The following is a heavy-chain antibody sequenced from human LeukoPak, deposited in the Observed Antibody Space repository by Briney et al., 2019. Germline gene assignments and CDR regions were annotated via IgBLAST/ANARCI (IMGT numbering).Heavy chain of an antibody. D-gene: IGHD3-3*01. CDR1: GGSISSYY. V-gene: IGHV4-59*01. CDR2: IYYSGST. CDR3: ARAYDFWSGYPNFDY. Sequence: PSETLSLTCTVSGGSISSYYWSWIRQPPGKGLEWIGYIYYSGSTNYNPSLKSRVTISVDTSKNQFSLKLRSVTAADTAVYYCARAYDFWSGYPNFDYWGQGTLVTDSS. J-gene: IGHJ4*02.